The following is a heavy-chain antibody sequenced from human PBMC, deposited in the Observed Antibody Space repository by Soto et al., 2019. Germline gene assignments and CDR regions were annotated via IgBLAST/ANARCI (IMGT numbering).Heavy chain of an antibody. Sequence: PSETLSLTCTVSGGSISSYYWSWIRQPPGKGLEWIGYIYYSGSTNYNPSLKSRVTISVDTSKNQFSLKLSSVTAADTAVYYCARFYNWGFDYWGQGTLVTVSS. D-gene: IGHD1-1*01. CDR1: GGSISSYY. V-gene: IGHV4-59*01. J-gene: IGHJ4*02. CDR2: IYYSGST. CDR3: ARFYNWGFDY.